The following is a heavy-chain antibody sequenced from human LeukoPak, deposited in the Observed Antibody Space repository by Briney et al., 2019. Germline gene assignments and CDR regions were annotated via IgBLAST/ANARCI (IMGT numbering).Heavy chain of an antibody. CDR2: IGTDT. J-gene: IGHJ4*02. V-gene: IGHV3-23*01. D-gene: IGHD5-24*01. CDR1: GFTFSSYA. CDR3: AKPLRDAGSFNYPYFDF. Sequence: GGSLRLSCAASGFTFSSYAMSWVRQAPGKRLEWVSSIGTDTHYADSVKGRFTVSRDNSKNTLYLQMNSLRAEDTAVYYCAKPLRDAGSFNYPYFDFWGQGTLVTVSS.